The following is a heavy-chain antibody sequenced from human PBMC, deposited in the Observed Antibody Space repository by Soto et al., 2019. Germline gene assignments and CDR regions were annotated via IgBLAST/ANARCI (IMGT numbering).Heavy chain of an antibody. CDR3: ARTIVHCGGDCYPYFDY. J-gene: IGHJ4*02. CDR1: GYTFTSYG. V-gene: IGHV1-18*04. Sequence: GASVKVSCKASGYTFTSYGISWVRQAPGQGLEWMGWISASNGNTNSAQKLQGRVTMTTDTSTSTAYMELRSLRSDDTAVYYCARTIVHCGGDCYPYFDYWGQGTLVTVSS. CDR2: ISASNGNT. D-gene: IGHD2-21*02.